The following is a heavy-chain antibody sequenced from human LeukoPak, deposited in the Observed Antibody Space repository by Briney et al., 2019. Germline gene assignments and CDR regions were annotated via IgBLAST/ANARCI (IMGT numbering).Heavy chain of an antibody. CDR2: IYHSGST. CDR1: GYSIRSDYY. Sequence: SETLSLTCTVSGYSIRSDYYWGWIRQPPGKGLEWIGSIYHSGSTYYNPSLKSRVTISVDTSKNQFSLKLSSVTAADTAVYYCARRRQWLGYYFDYWGQGTLVTVSS. D-gene: IGHD6-19*01. CDR3: ARRRQWLGYYFDY. J-gene: IGHJ4*02. V-gene: IGHV4-38-2*02.